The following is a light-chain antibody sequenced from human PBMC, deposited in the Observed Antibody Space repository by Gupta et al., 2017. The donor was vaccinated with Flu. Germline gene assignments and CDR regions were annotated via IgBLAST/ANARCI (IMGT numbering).Light chain of an antibody. CDR2: EVT. J-gene: IGLJ2*01. V-gene: IGLV2-14*01. Sequence: SDVGGYKYVSWYQHHPGKAPKLIIYEVTNRPSGVSIRFSGSKSGNTASLTISGHQAEDEADYFCSSYTSRGTLVIFGGGTKLTVL. CDR3: SSYTSRGTLVI. CDR1: SDVGGYKY.